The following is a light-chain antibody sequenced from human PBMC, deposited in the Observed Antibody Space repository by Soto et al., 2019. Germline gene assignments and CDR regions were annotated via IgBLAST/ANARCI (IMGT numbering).Light chain of an antibody. CDR2: EVN. V-gene: IGLV2-14*01. J-gene: IGLJ2*01. Sequence: QSVLTQPASVSGSPRQSITISCTGTSSDIGGSDFVSWYQQHPGKAPKLVMSEVNNRPSGVSSRFSGSKSGNTASLTISGLQAEDEADYYCASYASSSTSVIFGRGTKVTVL. CDR1: SSDIGGSDF. CDR3: ASYASSSTSVI.